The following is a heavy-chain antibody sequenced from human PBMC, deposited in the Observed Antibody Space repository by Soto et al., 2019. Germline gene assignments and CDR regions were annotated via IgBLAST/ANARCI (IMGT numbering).Heavy chain of an antibody. V-gene: IGHV3-23*01. D-gene: IGHD2-21*02. J-gene: IGHJ4*02. CDR3: ARDRYGDPLWGQDDFDY. Sequence: EAQLLESGGGLVQPGGSLRLSCAASGFTFSNYAMSWVRQAPGKGLEWVSAISGSGDSTYYADSVKGRFTISRDNSKNTLYLQMNGLRAEDTAIYYCARDRYGDPLWGQDDFDYWGQGTLVTVSA. CDR2: ISGSGDST. CDR1: GFTFSNYA.